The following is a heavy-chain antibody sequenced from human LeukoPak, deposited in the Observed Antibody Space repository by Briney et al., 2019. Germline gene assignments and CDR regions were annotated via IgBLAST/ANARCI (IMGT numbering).Heavy chain of an antibody. V-gene: IGHV3-30*02. CDR2: IRYDGSNK. Sequence: GGSLRLSCAASGFTFSSYGMHWVRQAPGKGLEWVAFIRYDGSNKYYADSVKGRFTISSDNSKNTLYLQMNSLRAEDTAVYYCAKDSHCSSTSCYDYYYYYMDVWGKRTTVTVSS. CDR3: AKDSHCSSTSCYDYYYYYMDV. J-gene: IGHJ6*03. CDR1: GFTFSSYG. D-gene: IGHD2-2*01.